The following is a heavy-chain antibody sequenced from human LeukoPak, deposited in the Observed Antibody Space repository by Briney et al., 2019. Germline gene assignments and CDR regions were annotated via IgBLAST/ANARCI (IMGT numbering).Heavy chain of an antibody. J-gene: IGHJ4*01. V-gene: IGHV4-30-4*01. CDR3: ARGPTRMAG. CDR2: IYYSGST. CDR1: GGSISSGDYY. Sequence: PSETLSLTCTVSGGSISSGDYYWSWIRQPPGKGLEWIGYIYYSGSTYYNPSLKSRVTISVDTTKNQFSLKLRSVTAADTALYYCARGPTRMAGWGQGTLVTVSS. D-gene: IGHD5-24*01.